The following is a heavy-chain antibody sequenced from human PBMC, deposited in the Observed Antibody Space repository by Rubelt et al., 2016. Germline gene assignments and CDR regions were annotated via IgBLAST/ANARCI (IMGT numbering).Heavy chain of an antibody. D-gene: IGHD5-12*01. V-gene: IGHV5-51*01. CDR1: GYSFTSNW. J-gene: IGHJ4*02. CDR2: IFPGDSDT. Sequence: EVQLVQSGAEVKKPGESLKISCKGSGYSFTSNWIVWVRQMPGKGLEWMGIIFPGDSDTTYSPSFQGHVTISSDTSINTAYLHWSSLKASDTAIYYCARVGRFSGYDAYYFDYWGQGTLVTVSS. CDR3: ARVGRFSGYDAYYFDY.